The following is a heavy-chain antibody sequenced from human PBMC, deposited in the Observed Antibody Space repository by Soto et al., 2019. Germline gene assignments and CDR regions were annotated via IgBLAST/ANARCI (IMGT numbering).Heavy chain of an antibody. J-gene: IGHJ4*02. D-gene: IGHD3-10*01. Sequence: QVQLQESGPGLVKPSGTLSLTCAVSGGSISSSNWWSWVRQPPGKGLEWIGEIYHSGSTNYNPSHKXXVXLLXDKSKNQFSLKLSSVTAADTAVYYCARDSVRWLSYWGQGTLVTVSS. CDR3: ARDSVRWLSY. V-gene: IGHV4-4*02. CDR2: IYHSGST. CDR1: GGSISSSNW.